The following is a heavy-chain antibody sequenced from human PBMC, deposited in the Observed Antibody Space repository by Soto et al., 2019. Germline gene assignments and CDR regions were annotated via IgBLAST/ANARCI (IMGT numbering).Heavy chain of an antibody. CDR1: GYSFNKYW. V-gene: IGHV5-51*01. J-gene: IGHJ5*02. CDR3: ARRGSSSWYPGLGWFDP. Sequence: PGESLKISCKGSGYSFNKYWIGWVRQMPGKGLEWMGVIYPGDSDIRYGPSFQGQVTISVDKTTSTAYLQWRSLKASDTAMYYCARRGSSSWYPGLGWFDPWGQGTLVTVSS. D-gene: IGHD6-13*01. CDR2: IYPGDSDI.